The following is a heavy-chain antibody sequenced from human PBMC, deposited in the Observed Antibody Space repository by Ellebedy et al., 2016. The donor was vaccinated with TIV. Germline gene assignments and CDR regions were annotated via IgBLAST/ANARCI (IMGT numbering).Heavy chain of an antibody. CDR2: IINGGDTT. J-gene: IGHJ4*02. V-gene: IGHV3-23*01. Sequence: PGGSLRLSCAAFGFTFGCCAMSWVRQAPGKGLEWFLVIINGGDTTYADPVKGRFTISRDNSKNTLYLQMNSLRADDTAIYYCAKLGGVLSWYADYWGLGTLVTVSS. D-gene: IGHD6-13*01. CDR1: GFTFGCCA. CDR3: AKLGGVLSWYADY.